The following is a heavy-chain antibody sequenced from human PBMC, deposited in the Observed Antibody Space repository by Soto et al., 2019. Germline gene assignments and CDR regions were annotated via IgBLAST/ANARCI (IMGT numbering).Heavy chain of an antibody. V-gene: IGHV1-69*08. J-gene: IGHJ4*02. CDR2: TIPLLNVA. Sequence: QVQLVQSGAEVKKPGSSVKVSCKASGGTFSTSTFTWVRQAPGQGLEWMGRTIPLLNVADYAQDFQGRLTITAEKSTSTTNMELTSLTSKDTAVSYCARDSPIGSTFSGYDAIDSWGQGTLVTVSS. D-gene: IGHD5-12*01. CDR1: GGTFSTST. CDR3: ARDSPIGSTFSGYDAIDS.